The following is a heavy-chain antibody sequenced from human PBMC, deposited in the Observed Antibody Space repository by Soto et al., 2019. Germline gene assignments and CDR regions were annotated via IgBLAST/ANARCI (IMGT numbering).Heavy chain of an antibody. D-gene: IGHD3-10*01. J-gene: IGHJ4*02. CDR3: AKDFSMVDY. Sequence: SETLSLTCSVSGGSISSDKYYWSWVRQPPGKGLEWIGYIYYSGSTYYNPSLKSRLTISVDTSKNQFSLKLSSVTAADTAVYYCAKDFSMVDYWGQGTLVTVSS. V-gene: IGHV4-30-4*01. CDR1: GGSISSDKYY. CDR2: IYYSGST.